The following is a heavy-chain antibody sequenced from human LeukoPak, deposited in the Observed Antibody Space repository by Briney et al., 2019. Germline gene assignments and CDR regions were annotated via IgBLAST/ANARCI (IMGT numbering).Heavy chain of an antibody. CDR3: ARDGLSNGCFFDY. CDR2: INHSGST. V-gene: IGHV4-34*01. J-gene: IGHJ4*02. CDR1: RGSLSGYY. Sequence: PSETLSLTSAVHRGSLSGYYWSWIRQPPGKGLEWIGEINHSGSTNYNPSLKSRVTTSVDTSKNQFSLKLSSVTAADTAVYYCARDGLSNGCFFDYWGQGTLVTVSS. D-gene: IGHD6-19*01.